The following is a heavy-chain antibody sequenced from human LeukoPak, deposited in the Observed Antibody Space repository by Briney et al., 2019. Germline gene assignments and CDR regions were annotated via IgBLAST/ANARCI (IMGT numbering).Heavy chain of an antibody. CDR3: AREGPGHYYDSSGQDY. V-gene: IGHV3-48*02. Sequence: GGSLRLSCAASGFTFSSYSMSWVRQAPGKGLEWVSYISSSSSTIYYADSVKGRFTISRDNAKNSLHLQMNSLRDEDTAVYYCAREGPGHYYDSSGQDYWGQGTLVTVSS. J-gene: IGHJ4*02. CDR1: GFTFSSYS. CDR2: ISSSSSTI. D-gene: IGHD3-22*01.